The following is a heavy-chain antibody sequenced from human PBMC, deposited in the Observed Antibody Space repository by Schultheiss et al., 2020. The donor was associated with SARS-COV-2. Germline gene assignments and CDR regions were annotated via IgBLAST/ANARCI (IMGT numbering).Heavy chain of an antibody. CDR1: GGTFSSYA. CDR2: IIPIFGTA. J-gene: IGHJ6*02. V-gene: IGHV1-69*06. CDR3: AVVCCDYYYYGMDV. D-gene: IGHD2-8*01. Sequence: SVKVSCKASGGTFSSYAISWVRQAPGQGLEWMGGIIPIFGTANYAQKFQGRVTITADKSTSTACMELSSLRSEDTAVYYCAVVCCDYYYYGMDVWGQGTTVTVSS.